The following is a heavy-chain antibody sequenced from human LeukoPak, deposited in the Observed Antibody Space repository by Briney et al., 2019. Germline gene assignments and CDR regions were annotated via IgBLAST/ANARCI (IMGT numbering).Heavy chain of an antibody. V-gene: IGHV3-53*01. Sequence: GGSLRLSCAASSGFTFSSYSMNWVRQAPGKGLEWVSIIYGAGSTHYTDSVKGRFTISRDSSKNTVYLQMNSLRADDTAVYFCAAGGGPFDYWGQGTLVTVSS. D-gene: IGHD3-10*01. J-gene: IGHJ4*02. CDR2: IYGAGST. CDR1: GFTFSSYS. CDR3: AAGGGPFDY.